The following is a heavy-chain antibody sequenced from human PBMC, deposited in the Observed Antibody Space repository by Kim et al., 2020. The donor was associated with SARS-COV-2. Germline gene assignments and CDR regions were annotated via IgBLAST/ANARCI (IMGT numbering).Heavy chain of an antibody. Sequence: GGSLRLSCAASGFTFSSYAMSWVRQAPGKGLEWVSAISDSGGSTYYADAVKGRLTISRDNSKNTLYVQMNSLRAEDTAVYYCAKRFGSRWPAGVYWGQGTLGTVSS. V-gene: IGHV3-23*01. CDR2: ISDSGGST. D-gene: IGHD6-13*01. CDR1: GFTFSSYA. CDR3: AKRFGSRWPAGVY. J-gene: IGHJ4*02.